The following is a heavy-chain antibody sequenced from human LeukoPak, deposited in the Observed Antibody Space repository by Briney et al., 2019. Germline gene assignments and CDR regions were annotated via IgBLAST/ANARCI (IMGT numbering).Heavy chain of an antibody. D-gene: IGHD2-2*01. CDR2: IKSETDGGTT. J-gene: IGHJ4*02. CDR3: TTERVIVVVPAASSQLNFDY. Sequence: GGSLRLSCAASGFTFSNAWMSWVRQAPGKGLEWVGRIKSETDGGTTDYAAPVKGRFTISRDDSKNTLYLQMNSLKTEDTAVYYCTTERVIVVVPAASSQLNFDYWGQGTLVTVSS. CDR1: GFTFSNAW. V-gene: IGHV3-15*01.